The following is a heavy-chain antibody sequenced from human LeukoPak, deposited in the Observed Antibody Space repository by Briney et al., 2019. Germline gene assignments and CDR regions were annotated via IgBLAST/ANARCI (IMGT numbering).Heavy chain of an antibody. V-gene: IGHV1-69*13. CDR3: ARKVAATGYFDY. Sequence: SVKVSCKASGGTFSSYAISWVRQAPGQGLEWMGGIIPIFGTANYAQKFQGRVTITADESTSTAYMELSSLRSEDTAVYYCARKVAATGYFDYWGQGTLVTASS. CDR1: GGTFSSYA. D-gene: IGHD2-15*01. CDR2: IIPIFGTA. J-gene: IGHJ4*02.